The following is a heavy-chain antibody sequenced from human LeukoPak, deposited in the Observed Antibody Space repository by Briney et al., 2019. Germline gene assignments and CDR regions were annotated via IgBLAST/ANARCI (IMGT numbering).Heavy chain of an antibody. J-gene: IGHJ4*02. CDR3: RASDIVAGYYLFDY. V-gene: IGHV3-7*01. CDR1: GFTFSSYW. CDR2: IKQDGSEK. Sequence: GGSLRLSCAASGFTFSSYWMSWVRQAPGKGLEWVANIKQDGSEKYYVDSVKGRFTISRDNAKNSLYMQMNSLRAEDTAVYYCRASDIVAGYYLFDYWGQGTLVTVSS. D-gene: IGHD3-9*01.